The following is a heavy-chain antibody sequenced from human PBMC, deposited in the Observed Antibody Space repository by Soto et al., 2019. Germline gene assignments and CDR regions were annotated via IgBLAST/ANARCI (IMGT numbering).Heavy chain of an antibody. D-gene: IGHD2-15*01. CDR2: ISAYNVNT. J-gene: IGHJ4*02. V-gene: IGHV1-18*01. CDR1: GYTFTSYG. Sequence: QVQLVQSGAEVKKPGASVKVSCKASGYTFTSYGISWVRLAPGQGLEWMGWISAYNVNTNYAQKLQGRVTMTTDTSTSTAYRELRSLRSDDTAVYYCVVAAQPYYFDYWGQGTLVTVSS. CDR3: VVAAQPYYFDY.